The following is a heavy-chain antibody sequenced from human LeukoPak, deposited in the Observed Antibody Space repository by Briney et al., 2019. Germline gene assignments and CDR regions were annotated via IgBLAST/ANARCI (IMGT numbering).Heavy chain of an antibody. Sequence: PGGSLRLSCAASGFTFSSYSMNWVRQAPGKGLEWVSYISSSSSTIYYADSVKGRFTITRDNAKNSLYLQMNSLRDEDTAVYYCARDYYDSSGYYFSQTAAAFDIWGQGTMVTVSS. CDR2: ISSSSSTI. CDR1: GFTFSSYS. J-gene: IGHJ3*02. D-gene: IGHD3-22*01. CDR3: ARDYYDSSGYYFSQTAAAFDI. V-gene: IGHV3-48*02.